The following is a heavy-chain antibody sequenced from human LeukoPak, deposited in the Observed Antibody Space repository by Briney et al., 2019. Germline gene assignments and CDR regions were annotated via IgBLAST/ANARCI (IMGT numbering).Heavy chain of an antibody. Sequence: SETLSLTCAVYGGSFSGYYWSWIRQPPGKGLEWIGEINHSGSTNYNPSLKSRVTISVDTSKNQFSLKLSSVTAADTAVYYCARGGDFDYWGQGTLVTVSS. V-gene: IGHV4-34*01. J-gene: IGHJ4*02. CDR3: ARGGDFDY. CDR1: GGSFSGYY. CDR2: INHSGST.